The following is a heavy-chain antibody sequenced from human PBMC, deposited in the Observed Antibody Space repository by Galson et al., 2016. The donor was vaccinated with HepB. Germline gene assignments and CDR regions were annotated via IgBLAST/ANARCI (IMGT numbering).Heavy chain of an antibody. J-gene: IGHJ6*02. CDR1: GYAFTNYY. Sequence: SVKVSCKASGYAFTNYYMHWVRQAPGQGLEWMGIINPRSNSTNYAQTVQGRIIMTSDTSTTTLYMELSSLRSEDTAVYFCARGRRDDDNWNYDYGMDVWGQGTPGTVSS. D-gene: IGHD5-24*01. CDR2: INPRSNST. CDR3: ARGRRDDDNWNYDYGMDV. V-gene: IGHV1-46*01.